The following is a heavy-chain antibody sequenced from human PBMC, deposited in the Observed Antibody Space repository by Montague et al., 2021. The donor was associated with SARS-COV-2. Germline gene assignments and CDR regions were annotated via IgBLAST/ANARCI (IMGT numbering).Heavy chain of an antibody. D-gene: IGHD1-26*01. Sequence: SLRLSCAASRLPFNGYAMHWVRQAPGKGLEWLTFISHDESNHRYADSVKGRFTISRDNSKNTLYLQMDSLRPEATAVYYCAREGYRSGSFYIDYWGQGTLVTVSS. J-gene: IGHJ4*01. CDR2: ISHDESNH. CDR3: AREGYRSGSFYIDY. V-gene: IGHV3-30*04. CDR1: RLPFNGYA.